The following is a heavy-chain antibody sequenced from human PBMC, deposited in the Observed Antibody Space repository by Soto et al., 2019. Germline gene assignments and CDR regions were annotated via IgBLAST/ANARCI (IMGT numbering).Heavy chain of an antibody. J-gene: IGHJ3*02. CDR1: GGSISSGGYS. CDR3: ARRYGSAFDI. Sequence: PSETLSLTCAVSGGSISSGGYSWSWIRQPPGKGLGWIGYIYHSGSTYYNPSLKSRVTISVDTSKNQFSLKLSSVTAADTAVYYCARRYGSAFDIWGQGTMVTVSS. V-gene: IGHV4-30-2*02. D-gene: IGHD3-10*01. CDR2: IYHSGST.